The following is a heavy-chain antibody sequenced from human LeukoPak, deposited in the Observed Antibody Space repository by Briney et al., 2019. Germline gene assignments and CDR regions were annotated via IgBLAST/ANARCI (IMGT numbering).Heavy chain of an antibody. J-gene: IGHJ6*04. V-gene: IGHV3-49*04. CDR2: IRSKAYGGTT. CDR3: GEPAAVRPPYYYYGMAV. D-gene: IGHD6-13*01. CDR1: GFTFSTYA. Sequence: PGGSLRLSCAASGFTFSTYAMSWVRQAPGKGLEWVGFIRSKAYGGTTEYAASVKGRFTISRDDSKSIAYLQMNSLKTEDTAVYYGGEPAAVRPPYYYYGMAVWGKGTTVTVSS.